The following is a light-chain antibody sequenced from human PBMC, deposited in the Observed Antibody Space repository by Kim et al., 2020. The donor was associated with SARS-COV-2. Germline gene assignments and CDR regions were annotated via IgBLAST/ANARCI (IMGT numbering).Light chain of an antibody. J-gene: IGLJ1*01. V-gene: IGLV3-1*01. CDR3: QAWDSTTAV. CDR2: QDD. Sequence: SVSPGQTASITCSGDRLGDRDTCWYQQKPGQSPVLIIFQDDKRPSGIPERFSGSNSGNTATLPISGTQAMDEADYYCQAWDSTTAVFGTGTKVTVL. CDR1: RLGDRD.